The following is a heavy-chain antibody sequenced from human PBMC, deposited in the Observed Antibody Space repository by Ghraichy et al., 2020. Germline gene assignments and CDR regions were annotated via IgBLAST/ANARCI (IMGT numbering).Heavy chain of an antibody. V-gene: IGHV4-31*03. CDR2: IYYSGST. Sequence: TLSLTCTASGGSISSGGYYWSWIRQHPGKGLEWIGYIYYSGSTYYNPSLKSRVTISVDTSKNQFSLKLSSVTAADTAVYYCARDNRNDYYYYYGMDVWGQGTTVTVSS. CDR3: ARDNRNDYYYYYGMDV. J-gene: IGHJ6*02. CDR1: GGSISSGGYY. D-gene: IGHD2/OR15-2a*01.